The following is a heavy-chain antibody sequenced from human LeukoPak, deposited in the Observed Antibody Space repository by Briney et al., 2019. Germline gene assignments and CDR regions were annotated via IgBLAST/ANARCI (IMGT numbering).Heavy chain of an antibody. J-gene: IGHJ5*02. CDR2: ISAYNGNT. CDR3: ARASVDTAYNWFDP. Sequence: ASVKVSRKASGYTFTSYGISWVRQAPGQGLEWMGWISAYNGNTNYAQKRQGRVTMTTDTSTSTAYMELRSLRSDDTAVYYCARASVDTAYNWFDPWGQGTLVTVSS. D-gene: IGHD5-18*01. CDR1: GYTFTSYG. V-gene: IGHV1-18*01.